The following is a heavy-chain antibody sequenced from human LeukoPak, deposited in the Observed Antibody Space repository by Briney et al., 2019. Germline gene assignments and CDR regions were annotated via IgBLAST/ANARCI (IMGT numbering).Heavy chain of an antibody. Sequence: GGSLRLSCAGSGFTFCSYAVSWVRQAPGEGLEWVSAISGRGDRTYYADSVKRRFTISRDNSKNTLYLQMNSLRAEDTAVYYCAKEQSSSGFFDYWGQGTLVTVSS. D-gene: IGHD6-6*01. J-gene: IGHJ4*02. CDR1: GFTFCSYA. CDR2: ISGRGDRT. V-gene: IGHV3-23*01. CDR3: AKEQSSSGFFDY.